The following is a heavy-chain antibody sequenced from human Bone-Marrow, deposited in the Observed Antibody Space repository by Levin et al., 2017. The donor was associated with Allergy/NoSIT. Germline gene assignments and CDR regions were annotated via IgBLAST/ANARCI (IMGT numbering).Heavy chain of an antibody. V-gene: IGHV1-69*01. J-gene: IGHJ4*02. CDR1: GGTFNSFTNFA. CDR3: ATINTAKVTDPAY. Sequence: GGSLRLSCKASGGTFNSFTNFAVTWVRQAPGQGLEWMGGIVPMFGRANYAQSFQGRVTITADDSTTTSYMELNSLRSEDTAVYYCATINTAKVTDPAYWGRGTLVTVSS. D-gene: IGHD2-21*02. CDR2: IVPMFGRA.